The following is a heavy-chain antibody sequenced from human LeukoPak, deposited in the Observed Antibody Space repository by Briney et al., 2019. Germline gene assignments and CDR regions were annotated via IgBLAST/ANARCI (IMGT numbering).Heavy chain of an antibody. J-gene: IGHJ4*02. V-gene: IGHV3-64*01. CDR2: ISSNGGST. CDR3: ARDRCSGGSCYSGDY. D-gene: IGHD2-15*01. Sequence: GGSLRLSCAASGFTFSSYAMHWVRQAPGKGLEYVSAISSNGGSTYYANPVKGRFTISRDNSKNTLYLQMGSLRAEDMAVYYCARDRCSGGSCYSGDYWGQGTLVTVSS. CDR1: GFTFSSYA.